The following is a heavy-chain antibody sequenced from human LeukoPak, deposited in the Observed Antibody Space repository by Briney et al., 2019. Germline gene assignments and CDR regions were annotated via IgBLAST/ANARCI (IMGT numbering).Heavy chain of an antibody. J-gene: IGHJ4*02. CDR3: ARHRRYGGNPFDY. CDR2: INHSGST. CDR1: GGSSSGYY. V-gene: IGHV4-34*01. Sequence: SETLSLTCAVCGGSSSGYYWSWIRQPPGKGLEWIGEINHSGSTNYNPSLKSRVTISVDTSKNQFSLKLSSVTAADTAVYYCARHRRYGGNPFDYWGQGTLVTVSS. D-gene: IGHD4-23*01.